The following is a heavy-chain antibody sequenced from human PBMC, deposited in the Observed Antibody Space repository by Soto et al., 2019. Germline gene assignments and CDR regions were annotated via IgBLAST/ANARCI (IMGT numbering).Heavy chain of an antibody. Sequence: SETLSLTCTVSGGSISSYYWSWIRQPPGKGLEWIGYIYYSGSTNYNPSLKSRVTISVDTSKNQFSLKLSSVTAADTAVYYCARLAVDTAMVDYYYYYGMDVWAQGTTVTVSS. J-gene: IGHJ6*02. CDR3: ARLAVDTAMVDYYYYYGMDV. V-gene: IGHV4-59*01. CDR1: GGSISSYY. D-gene: IGHD5-18*01. CDR2: IYYSGST.